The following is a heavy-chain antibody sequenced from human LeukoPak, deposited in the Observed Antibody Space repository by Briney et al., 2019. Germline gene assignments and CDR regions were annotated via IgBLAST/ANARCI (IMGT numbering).Heavy chain of an antibody. V-gene: IGHV1-18*01. CDR3: ARGQRYSSSWIPYYFDY. Sequence: GASVTVSCTASGYTFTSCGISWVRQAPGQGLEWMGWISAYNGNTNYAQKLQGRVTMTTDTSTSTAYMELRSLRSDDTAVYYCARGQRYSSSWIPYYFDYWGQGTLVTVSS. CDR1: GYTFTSCG. J-gene: IGHJ4*02. D-gene: IGHD6-13*01. CDR2: ISAYNGNT.